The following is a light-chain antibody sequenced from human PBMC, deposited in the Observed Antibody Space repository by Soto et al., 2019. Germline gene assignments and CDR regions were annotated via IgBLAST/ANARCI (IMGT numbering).Light chain of an antibody. V-gene: IGLV2-8*01. CDR3: SSYAGSNGVI. Sequence: QPVLTQPPSASGSPGQSVTISCTGTSNDVGNYNYVSWYRQHPGKAPKLMTYEVSKRPSGVPDRFSGSKSGNTASLTVSGLQAEDEADYYCSSYAGSNGVIFGGGTKVTVL. J-gene: IGLJ2*01. CDR1: SNDVGNYNY. CDR2: EVS.